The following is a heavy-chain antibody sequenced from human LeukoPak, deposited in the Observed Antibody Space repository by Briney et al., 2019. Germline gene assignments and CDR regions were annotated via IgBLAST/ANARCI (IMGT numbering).Heavy chain of an antibody. D-gene: IGHD2-15*01. CDR3: ARDLGRRVVAATHGMDV. CDR1: GFTFTTYG. V-gene: IGHV3-21*01. J-gene: IGHJ6*02. Sequence: GRSLRLSCAASGFTFTTYGMSWVRQAPGKGLEWVSSISSSSSYIYYADSVKGRFTISRDNAKNSLYLQMNSLRAEDTAVYYCARDLGRRVVAATHGMDVWGQGTTVTVSS. CDR2: ISSSSSYI.